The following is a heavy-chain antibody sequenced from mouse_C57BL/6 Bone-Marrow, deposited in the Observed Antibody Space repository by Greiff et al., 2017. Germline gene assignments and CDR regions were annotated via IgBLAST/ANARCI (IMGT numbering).Heavy chain of an antibody. Sequence: VQLKESGGGLVQPKGSLKLSCAASGFSFNTYAMNWVRQAPGKGLEWVARIRSKSNNYATYYADSVKDSFTISRDDSESMLYLQMNNLKTEDTAMYYWGRKVTTMDYWGQGTSVTVSS. J-gene: IGHJ4*01. CDR1: GFSFNTYA. CDR3: GRKVTTMDY. D-gene: IGHD2-2*01. V-gene: IGHV10-1*01. CDR2: IRSKSNNYAT.